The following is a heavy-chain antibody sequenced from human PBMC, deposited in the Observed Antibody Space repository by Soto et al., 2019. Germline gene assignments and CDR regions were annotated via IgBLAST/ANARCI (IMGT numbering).Heavy chain of an antibody. V-gene: IGHV4-59*12. D-gene: IGHD6-13*01. CDR2: AYSNGGT. CDR3: ARLSGSWQRWLET. CDR1: GGFIGSYH. J-gene: IGHJ4*02. Sequence: SETLSLTCTVSGGFIGSYHWSWFRLPPGKGLEWIGYAYSNGGTSYNPSLKSRITISIDASKSQFSLKVNSVTAAVTAAFYSARLSGSWQRWLETWDQEALVTVSS.